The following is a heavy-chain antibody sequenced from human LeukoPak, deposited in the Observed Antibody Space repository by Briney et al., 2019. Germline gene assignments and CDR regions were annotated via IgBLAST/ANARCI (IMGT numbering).Heavy chain of an antibody. D-gene: IGHD5-24*01. V-gene: IGHV3-23*01. CDR2: ISGSGGST. J-gene: IGHJ4*02. CDR1: GFTFSSYA. CDR3: ATRTTRRDGYEMTSEYYFDY. Sequence: GGSLRLSCAASGFTFSSYAMSWVRQAPGKGLEWVSAISGSGGSTYYADSVKGRFTISRDNSKNTLYLQMNSLRAEDTAVYYCATRTTRRDGYEMTSEYYFDYWGQGTLVTVSS.